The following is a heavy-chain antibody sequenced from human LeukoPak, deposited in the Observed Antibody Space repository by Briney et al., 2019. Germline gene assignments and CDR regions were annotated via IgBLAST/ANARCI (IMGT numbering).Heavy chain of an antibody. CDR1: GGSISSYY. Sequence: SETLSLTCTVSGGSISSYYWNWVRQPPGKGLEWVGYIYYSGSTNYNPSLKSRVTISVDTSKNQFSLKLSSGTAADTAVYYCAREHSSGWDNCYFDFWGRGTLVTVSS. CDR3: AREHSSGWDNCYFDF. V-gene: IGHV4-59*01. CDR2: IYYSGST. D-gene: IGHD6-19*01. J-gene: IGHJ2*01.